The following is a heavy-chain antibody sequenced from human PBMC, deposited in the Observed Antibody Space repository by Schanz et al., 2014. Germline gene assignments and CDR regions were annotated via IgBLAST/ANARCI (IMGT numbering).Heavy chain of an antibody. CDR2: ISSSGSYI. CDR3: AIIGVMVAVAGTRADY. CDR1: GFTVSSDH. J-gene: IGHJ4*02. D-gene: IGHD6-19*01. Sequence: VQLVESGGGVVQPGRSLRLSCVVSGFTVSSDHMSWVRQAPGKGLEWVSSISSSGSYIYYADSVKGRFSISRDNAKNSLFLQMNRLRAEDTALYYCAIIGVMVAVAGTRADYWGQGTLVTVSS. V-gene: IGHV3-21*01.